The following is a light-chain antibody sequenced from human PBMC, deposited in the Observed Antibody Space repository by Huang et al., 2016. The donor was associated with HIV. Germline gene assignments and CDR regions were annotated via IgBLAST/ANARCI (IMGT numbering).Light chain of an antibody. CDR1: QSISSW. Sequence: DIQMTQSPSTLSASVGDRVTITCRASQSISSWLAWYQQKPGKAPKLLIYKASSLESGVPSRFRGSGSGTEFTLTISSLQPDDFATYYCQCGAFGQGTKVEIK. V-gene: IGKV1-5*03. CDR2: KAS. CDR3: QCGA. J-gene: IGKJ1*01.